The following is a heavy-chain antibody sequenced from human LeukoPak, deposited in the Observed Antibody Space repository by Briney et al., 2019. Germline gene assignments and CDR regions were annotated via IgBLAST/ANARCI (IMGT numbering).Heavy chain of an antibody. Sequence: RSGGSLRLSCAASGFTFSSYSMNWVRQAPGKGLEWVSSISSSSSYVYYADSVKGRFTISRDNAKKSLFLQMNSLRAEDTAVYYCARGGVDYWGQGTLVTVSS. V-gene: IGHV3-21*01. CDR2: ISSSSSYV. CDR1: GFTFSSYS. D-gene: IGHD3-16*01. J-gene: IGHJ4*02. CDR3: ARGGVDY.